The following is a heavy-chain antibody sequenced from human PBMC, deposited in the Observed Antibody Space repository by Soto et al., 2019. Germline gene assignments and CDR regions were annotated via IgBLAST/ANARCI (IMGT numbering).Heavy chain of an antibody. CDR2: ITVYSGTT. Sequence: GASVQVSCKASGYTFTNYGLRWVRQAPGHGLEWMGWITVYSGTTDHVQKFRGRVSMTRDTSTSTAYMEPSSLRSEDTAVYYCARDLTHDYSNYGVSYSYDYYGMDVWGQGTTVTVSS. CDR3: ARDLTHDYSNYGVSYSYDYYGMDV. D-gene: IGHD4-4*01. CDR1: GYTFTNYG. V-gene: IGHV1-18*04. J-gene: IGHJ6*02.